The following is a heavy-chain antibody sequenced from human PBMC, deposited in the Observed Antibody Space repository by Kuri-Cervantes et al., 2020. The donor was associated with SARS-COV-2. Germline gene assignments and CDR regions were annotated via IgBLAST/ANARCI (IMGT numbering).Heavy chain of an antibody. Sequence: ASVKVSCKASGYTFTGYYMHWVRQAPGQGLEWMGWINPNSGGTNYAQKFQGRVTMTRDTSISTAYMELSRLRSDDTAVYYLARGRALTIFGVVTGSYGAFDIWGQGTMVTFPS. D-gene: IGHD3-3*01. V-gene: IGHV1-2*02. CDR1: GYTFTGYY. CDR2: INPNSGGT. J-gene: IGHJ3*02. CDR3: ARGRALTIFGVVTGSYGAFDI.